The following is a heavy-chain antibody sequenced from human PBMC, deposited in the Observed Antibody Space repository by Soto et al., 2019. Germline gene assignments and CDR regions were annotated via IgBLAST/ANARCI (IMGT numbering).Heavy chain of an antibody. Sequence: QVPLVQSGAEVKKPGSSVKVSCRASGDSFSHYAVNWLRQAPGRGLEWMGGLIPVFGTSHYAQNFQGRVTITADESTSTAYMELSSLTSEDTAIYYCARAVRTGFYGMDVWGQGTTVTVSS. CDR1: GDSFSHYA. CDR3: ARAVRTGFYGMDV. J-gene: IGHJ6*02. V-gene: IGHV1-69*01. CDR2: LIPVFGTS.